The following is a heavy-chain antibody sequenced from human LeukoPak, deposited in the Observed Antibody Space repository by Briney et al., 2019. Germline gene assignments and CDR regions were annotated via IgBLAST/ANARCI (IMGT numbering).Heavy chain of an antibody. J-gene: IGHJ5*02. CDR3: ARVPSGYELFGVFDP. D-gene: IGHD5-12*01. V-gene: IGHV1-18*01. CDR1: GYTFTTSG. CDR2: INPYNGDK. Sequence: ASVKVSCKASGYTFTTSGIAWVREAPGQGLVWMGWINPYNGDKKYAEKFQGRVTMTTDTSTNTVYMELRSLRSDDTAVYYCARVPSGYELFGVFDPWGQGTLITVSS.